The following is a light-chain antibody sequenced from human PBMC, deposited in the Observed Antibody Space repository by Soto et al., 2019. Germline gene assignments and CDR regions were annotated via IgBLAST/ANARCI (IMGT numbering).Light chain of an antibody. CDR2: RAS. CDR3: QQYYDTRT. CDR1: QSVLYSSNNKNY. Sequence: DIVMTQSPDSLAVSLGERATINCKSSQSVLYSSNNKNYLAWYQQKPGQPPKLLIHRASTRESGVPDRFSGSGSGTDVTLTISSLQAEDVAVYYCQQYYDTRTFGQGTKLEIK. J-gene: IGKJ2*01. V-gene: IGKV4-1*01.